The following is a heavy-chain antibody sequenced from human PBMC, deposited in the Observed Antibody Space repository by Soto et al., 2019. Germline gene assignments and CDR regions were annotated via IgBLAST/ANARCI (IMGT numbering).Heavy chain of an antibody. CDR1: RFTFSNYA. D-gene: IGHD3-22*01. Sequence: PGGSLRLSCAASRFTFSNYAMSWVRQAPGKGLEWVSAISRSGGSTYYPDSVKGRFTISRDDSKNTLYLQMNSLRAEDTAMYYCACFYYDTTTYDYVAYWGQGALVTVSS. J-gene: IGHJ4*02. V-gene: IGHV3-23*01. CDR2: ISRSGGST. CDR3: ACFYYDTTTYDYVAY.